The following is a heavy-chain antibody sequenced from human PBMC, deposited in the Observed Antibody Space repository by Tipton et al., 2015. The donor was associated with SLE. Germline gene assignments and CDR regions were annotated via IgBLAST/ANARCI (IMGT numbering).Heavy chain of an antibody. CDR3: ARAGDRRDGYNFALTY. CDR1: GVSINSGAYY. V-gene: IGHV4-31*03. Sequence: TLSLTCTVSGVSINSGAYYWSWIRQHPGKGLEWIGEINHSGSTNYNPSLKSRVTISVDTSKNQFSLKLSSVTAADTAVYYCARAGDRRDGYNFALTYWGQGTLVTVSS. D-gene: IGHD5-24*01. CDR2: INHSGST. J-gene: IGHJ4*02.